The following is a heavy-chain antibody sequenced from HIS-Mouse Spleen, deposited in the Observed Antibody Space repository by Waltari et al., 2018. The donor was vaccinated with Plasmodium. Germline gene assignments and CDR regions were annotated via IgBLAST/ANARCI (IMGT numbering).Heavy chain of an antibody. J-gene: IGHJ4*02. CDR2: IYYSGST. Sequence: QLQLQESGPGLVKPSETLSLPCTVPGGSISSSFYYWGWLRPPPGKGLEWIGSIYYSGSTYYNPSLKSRVTISVDTSKNQFSLKLSSVTAADTAVYYCASGRKLRFLEWLQTLFDYWGQGTLVTVSS. CDR3: ASGRKLRFLEWLQTLFDY. CDR1: GGSISSSFYY. D-gene: IGHD3-3*01. V-gene: IGHV4-39*07.